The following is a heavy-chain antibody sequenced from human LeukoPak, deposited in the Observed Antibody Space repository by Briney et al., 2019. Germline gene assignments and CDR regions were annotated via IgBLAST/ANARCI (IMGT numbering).Heavy chain of an antibody. D-gene: IGHD1-7*01. CDR1: GFSFSDYY. V-gene: IGHV3-11*04. CDR3: ARVMGNYASDY. CDR2: ISSGGDTM. Sequence: TGGSLRLSCAASGFSFSDYYMSWIRQAPGKGLEWVSYISSGGDTMSYADSVKGRFTISRDNAKNSLYLQMSSLRAEDAAIYYCARVMGNYASDYWGQGALVTVSS. J-gene: IGHJ4*02.